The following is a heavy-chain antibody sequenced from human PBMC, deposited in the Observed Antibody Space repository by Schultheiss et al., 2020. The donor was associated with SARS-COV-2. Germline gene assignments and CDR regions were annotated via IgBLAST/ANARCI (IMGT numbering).Heavy chain of an antibody. D-gene: IGHD2-2*01. J-gene: IGHJ5*02. V-gene: IGHV1-2*02. CDR1: GYTFTGYY. Sequence: ASVKVSCKASGYTFTGYYMHWVRQAPGQGLEWMGWINPNSGGTNYAQKFQGRDTMTRDTSISTAYMELSRLRSDDTAVYYCARDGRYCSSTSCSGDWFDPWGQGTLVTVSS. CDR3: ARDGRYCSSTSCSGDWFDP. CDR2: INPNSGGT.